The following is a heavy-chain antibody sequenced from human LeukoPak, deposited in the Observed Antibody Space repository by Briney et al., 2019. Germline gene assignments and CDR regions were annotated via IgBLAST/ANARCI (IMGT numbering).Heavy chain of an antibody. Sequence: ASVKVSCKVSGYTFTDYYMHWVQQAPGKGLEWMGLVDPEDGETIYAEKFQGRVIITADTSTDTAYMELSSLRSEDTAVYYCAPLSRHIWSGPKNDAFDIWGQGTMVTVSS. CDR2: VDPEDGET. CDR1: GYTFTDYY. CDR3: APLSRHIWSGPKNDAFDI. J-gene: IGHJ3*02. D-gene: IGHD3-3*02. V-gene: IGHV1-69-2*01.